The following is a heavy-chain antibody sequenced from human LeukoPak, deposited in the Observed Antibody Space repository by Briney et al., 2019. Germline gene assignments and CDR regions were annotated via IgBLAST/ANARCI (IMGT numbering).Heavy chain of an antibody. V-gene: IGHV3-30*03. Sequence: GGSLRLSCAASGFTFSNFGLHWVRQAPGKGLEWVALISPDGSIKNYADSVKGRFTISRDNSKNTLYLQMNSLRAEDTAVYYCARGSEWSSGVSDYWGQGTLVTVSS. D-gene: IGHD3-3*01. CDR1: GFTFSNFG. CDR2: ISPDGSIK. CDR3: ARGSEWSSGVSDY. J-gene: IGHJ4*02.